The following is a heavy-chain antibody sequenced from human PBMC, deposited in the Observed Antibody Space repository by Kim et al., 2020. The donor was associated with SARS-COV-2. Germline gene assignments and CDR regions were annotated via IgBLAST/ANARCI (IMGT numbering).Heavy chain of an antibody. CDR3: AIAYYYDSSGYYYCLDY. D-gene: IGHD3-22*01. J-gene: IGHJ4*02. V-gene: IGHV3-48*03. CDR2: ISSSGSTI. Sequence: GGSLRLSCAASGFTFSSYEMNWVRQAPGKGLEWVSYISSSGSTIYYADSVKGRFTISRDNAKNSLYLQMNSLRAEDTAVYYCAIAYYYDSSGYYYCLDYWGQGTVVTVSS. CDR1: GFTFSSYE.